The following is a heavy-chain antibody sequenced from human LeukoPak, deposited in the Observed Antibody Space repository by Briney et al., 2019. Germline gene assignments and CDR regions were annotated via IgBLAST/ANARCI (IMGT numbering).Heavy chain of an antibody. Sequence: ASVKVSCKVSGDTLTELSMHWVRQAPGKGLEWMGNFDPENGETIYAKKFQGRVTMTEDTSIDTAYMELSSLRSDDTAVYYCARGGHGSGSSDYWGQGTLVTVSS. CDR3: ARGGHGSGSSDY. V-gene: IGHV1-24*01. CDR2: FDPENGET. CDR1: GDTLTELS. D-gene: IGHD3-10*01. J-gene: IGHJ4*02.